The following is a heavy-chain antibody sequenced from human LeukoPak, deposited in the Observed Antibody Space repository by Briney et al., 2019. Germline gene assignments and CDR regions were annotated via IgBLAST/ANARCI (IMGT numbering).Heavy chain of an antibody. CDR3: AKVLQGSSAYFDY. Sequence: GGSLRLSCAVSGLSVSSNYMSWVRQAPGKGLEWVSVIYSGGSTYYADSVKGRFTISRDNSKNTLYLQMNSLRAEDTAVYYCAKVLQGSSAYFDYWGQGTLVTVSS. D-gene: IGHD6-25*01. J-gene: IGHJ4*02. V-gene: IGHV3-53*01. CDR1: GLSVSSNY. CDR2: IYSGGST.